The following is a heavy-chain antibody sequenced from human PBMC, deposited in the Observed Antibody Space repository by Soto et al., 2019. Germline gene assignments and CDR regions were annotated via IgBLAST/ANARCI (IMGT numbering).Heavy chain of an antibody. J-gene: IGHJ4*02. CDR3: ARGLSSSYSRPRRYYFDY. V-gene: IGHV4-34*01. CDR1: GGSFSGYY. Sequence: SETLSLTCAVYGGSFSGYYWSWIRQPPGKGLEWIGEINHSGSTNYNPSLKSRVTISVDTSKNQFSLKLSSVTAADTAVYYCARGLSSSYSRPRRYYFDYWGQGTLVTVSS. CDR2: INHSGST. D-gene: IGHD6-13*01.